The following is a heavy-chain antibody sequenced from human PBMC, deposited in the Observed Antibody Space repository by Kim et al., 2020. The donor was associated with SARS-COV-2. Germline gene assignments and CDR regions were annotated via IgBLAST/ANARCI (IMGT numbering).Heavy chain of an antibody. CDR3: AGRKFYSSSWDNWFDP. V-gene: IGHV1-18*01. CDR1: GYTFTSYG. D-gene: IGHD6-13*01. Sequence: ASVKVSCKASGYTFTSYGISWVRQAPGQGLEWMGWISAYNGNTNYAQKLQGRVTMTTDTSTSTAYMELRSLRSDDTAVYYCAGRKFYSSSWDNWFDPWGQGTLVTVSS. CDR2: ISAYNGNT. J-gene: IGHJ5*02.